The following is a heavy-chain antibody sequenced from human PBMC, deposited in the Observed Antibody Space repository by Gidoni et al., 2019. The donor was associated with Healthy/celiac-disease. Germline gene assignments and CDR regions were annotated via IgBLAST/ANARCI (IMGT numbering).Heavy chain of an antibody. J-gene: IGHJ6*02. Sequence: QVQLQQWGAGLLKPSETLSLTCAVYGGSFSGYYWSWIRQPPGKGLEWIGEINHSGSTNYNPALKSRVTISVDTSKNQFSLKLSSVTAADTAVYYCARGRRGGSYYYYYYYGMDVWGQGTTVTVSS. CDR3: ARGRRGGSYYYYYYYGMDV. CDR2: INHSGST. D-gene: IGHD1-26*01. CDR1: GGSFSGYY. V-gene: IGHV4-34*01.